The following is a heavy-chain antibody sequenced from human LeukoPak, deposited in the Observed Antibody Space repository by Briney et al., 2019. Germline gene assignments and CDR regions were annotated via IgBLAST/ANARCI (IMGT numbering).Heavy chain of an antibody. J-gene: IGHJ5*02. Sequence: SETLSLTCSVSGVSVNTSYWSWIRQPPGKGLEWIGNIYYSGSTNFNPSLDSRVTMSLDTSKNQVSLKLTPVTAADTAIYYCARDGYGSGSYGWFDPWGQGTLVTVSS. CDR3: ARDGYGSGSYGWFDP. CDR2: IYYSGST. D-gene: IGHD3-10*01. V-gene: IGHV4-59*02. CDR1: GVSVNTSY.